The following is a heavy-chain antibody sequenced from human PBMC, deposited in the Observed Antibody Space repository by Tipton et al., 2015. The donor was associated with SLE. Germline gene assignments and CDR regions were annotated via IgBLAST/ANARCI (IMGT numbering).Heavy chain of an antibody. D-gene: IGHD3-22*01. CDR2: ISSTRSAI. V-gene: IGHV3-48*01. CDR1: GSVSQYSFGGLW. J-gene: IGHJ6*03. Sequence: SLRLSCIASGSVSQYSFGGLWMTWVRQAPGKGLEWLSYISSTRSAIHYADSVKGRFTVSRNNAKKSLYLQMNSLRGEDSAVYYCASGSPFYDSSGYYYMDVWGKGTTVTVSS. CDR3: ASGSPFYDSSGYYYMDV.